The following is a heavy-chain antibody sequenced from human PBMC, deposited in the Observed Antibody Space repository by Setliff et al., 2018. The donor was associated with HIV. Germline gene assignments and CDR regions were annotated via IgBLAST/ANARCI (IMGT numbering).Heavy chain of an antibody. CDR1: GGSFTDYY. J-gene: IGHJ6*03. V-gene: IGHV4-34*01. CDR2: INHSGST. CDR3: ARGARLLAAYSDRWDYFYMAV. D-gene: IGHD1-26*01. Sequence: SETLSLTCAVFGGSFTDYYWIWICQPPGKGLEWIGEINHSGSTHYNPSLKSRFIISVDTSKNQFSLKVNSMTAADTAVYYCARGARLLAAYSDRWDYFYMAVWGKGTTVTVSS.